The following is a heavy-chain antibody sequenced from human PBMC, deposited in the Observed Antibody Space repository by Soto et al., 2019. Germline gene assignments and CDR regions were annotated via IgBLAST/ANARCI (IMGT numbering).Heavy chain of an antibody. CDR1: GFSLNTGGVG. Sequence: SGPTLVNPTQTLTLTCTFSGFSLNTGGVGVGWIRQPPGKALEWLGLIYWDDDERYSPSLKSRLTITKDTSKNQAVLTMTNMDPVDTATYYCAHRRWRSGGSSTVLWFDPWGQGILVTVSS. CDR3: AHRRWRSGGSSTVLWFDP. J-gene: IGHJ5*02. CDR2: IYWDDDE. D-gene: IGHD2-15*01. V-gene: IGHV2-5*02.